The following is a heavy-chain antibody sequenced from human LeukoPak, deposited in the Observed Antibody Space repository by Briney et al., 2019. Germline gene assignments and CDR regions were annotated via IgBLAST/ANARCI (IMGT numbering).Heavy chain of an antibody. CDR3: ARDVGAIDY. Sequence: GGSLRLSCAASGFTFSSYAMSWVRQAPGKGLEWVSAISGSGGTTYYADSVKGRFTISRDYSKNTLYLQMNSLSAEDTAVYYCARDVGAIDYWGQGTLVTVSS. CDR2: ISGSGGTT. V-gene: IGHV3-23*01. J-gene: IGHJ4*02. CDR1: GFTFSSYA. D-gene: IGHD1-26*01.